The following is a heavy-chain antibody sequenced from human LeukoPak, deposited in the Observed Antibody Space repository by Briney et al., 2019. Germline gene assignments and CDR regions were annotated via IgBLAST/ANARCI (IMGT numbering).Heavy chain of an antibody. CDR3: AKAVNGYSSGWYHYYFDY. V-gene: IGHV3-23*01. Sequence: GGSLRLSCAASGFTFSSYAMSWVRQAPGKGLEWVSAISVSGGSTYYADSVKGRFTISRDNSKNTLYLQMNSLRAEDTAVYYCAKAVNGYSSGWYHYYFDYWGQGTLVTVSS. CDR1: GFTFSSYA. D-gene: IGHD6-19*01. CDR2: ISVSGGST. J-gene: IGHJ4*02.